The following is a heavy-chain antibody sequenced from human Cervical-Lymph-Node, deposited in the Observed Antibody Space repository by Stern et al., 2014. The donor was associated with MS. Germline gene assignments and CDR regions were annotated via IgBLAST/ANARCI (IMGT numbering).Heavy chain of an antibody. D-gene: IGHD2-21*01. CDR1: GGPFSNFA. CDR2: ITPIFDAT. V-gene: IGHV1-69*01. Sequence: QVQLVQSGAEVKKPGSSVKVSCKTSGGPFSNFAIGWVRQAPGQGLEWMGGITPIFDATNYAQKFQGRLTITADESTRTAYMELSSLRSDDTAMYYCARGDSEAPIYYFDYWGQGTLVTVSS. CDR3: ARGDSEAPIYYFDY. J-gene: IGHJ4*02.